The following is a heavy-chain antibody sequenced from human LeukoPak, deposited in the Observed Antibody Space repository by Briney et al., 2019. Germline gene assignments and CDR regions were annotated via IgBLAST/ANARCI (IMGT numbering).Heavy chain of an antibody. CDR1: GFTFSSYS. D-gene: IGHD6-13*01. V-gene: IGHV3-21*01. Sequence: GGSLRLTCAASGFTFSSYSMNWVRQAPGKGLEWVSSISSSSYIYYADSVKGRFTISRDNAKNSLYLQMNSLRAEDTAVYYCARATGAAVNFDYWGQGTLVTVSS. CDR2: ISSSSYI. CDR3: ARATGAAVNFDY. J-gene: IGHJ4*02.